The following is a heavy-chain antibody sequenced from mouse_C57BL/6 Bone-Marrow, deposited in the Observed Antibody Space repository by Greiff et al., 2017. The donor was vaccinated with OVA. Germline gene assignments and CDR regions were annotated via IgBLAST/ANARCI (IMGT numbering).Heavy chain of an antibody. D-gene: IGHD2-3*01. J-gene: IGHJ1*03. CDR2: IDPNSGGT. Sequence: QVQLKQPGAELVKPGASVKLSCKASGYTFTSYWMHWVKQRPGRGLEWIGRIDPNSGGTKYNEKFKSKATLTVDKPSSTAYMQLSSLTSEDSAVYYCARRVYDGYYVLSWYFDVWGTGTTVTVSS. CDR1: GYTFTSYW. CDR3: ARRVYDGYYVLSWYFDV. V-gene: IGHV1-72*01.